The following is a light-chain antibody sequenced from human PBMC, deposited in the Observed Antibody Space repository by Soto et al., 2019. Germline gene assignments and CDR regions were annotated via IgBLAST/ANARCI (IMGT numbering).Light chain of an antibody. V-gene: IGLV2-14*03. J-gene: IGLJ1*01. CDR1: SSDIGTYHH. CDR2: DVN. Sequence: QSALTQPASVSGSPGQSITISCSGTSSDIGTYHHVSWYQQHPGKVPQLIIYDVNNRPSGLSNRFSGSKSGNTASLPISGLQAEDEADYYCSSYTTRSTLVFGSGTKLTVL. CDR3: SSYTTRSTLV.